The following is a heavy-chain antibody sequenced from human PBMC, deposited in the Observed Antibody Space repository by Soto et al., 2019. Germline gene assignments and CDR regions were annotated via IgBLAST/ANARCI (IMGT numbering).Heavy chain of an antibody. J-gene: IGHJ4*02. Sequence: QVQLVQSGAEEKKPGASVKISCKASGYTFTSYAMHWVRQAPGQRLEWMGWINAGNGNTKYSQKFQGRVSIIRDTSASTAYMELSKLRSEDTAVYYCASSSGYYVIDNYWGQGTLVTVSS. D-gene: IGHD3-22*01. CDR3: ASSSGYYVIDNY. V-gene: IGHV1-3*05. CDR1: GYTFTSYA. CDR2: INAGNGNT.